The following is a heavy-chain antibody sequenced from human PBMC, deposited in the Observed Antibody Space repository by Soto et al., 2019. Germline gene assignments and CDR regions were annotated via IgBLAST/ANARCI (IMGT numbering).Heavy chain of an antibody. D-gene: IGHD4-17*01. J-gene: IGHJ4*02. CDR3: ARLWYGDYV. V-gene: IGHV4-39*01. Sequence: XETLSLTCTVSGSSISSSSYYWGWIRQPPGKGLEWIGSIYYSGSTYYNPSLKSRVTISVDTSKNQFSLKLSSVTAADTAVYYCARLWYGDYVWGQGTLVTVSS. CDR1: GSSISSSSYY. CDR2: IYYSGST.